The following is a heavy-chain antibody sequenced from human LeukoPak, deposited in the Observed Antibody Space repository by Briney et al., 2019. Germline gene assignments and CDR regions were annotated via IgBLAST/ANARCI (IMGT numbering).Heavy chain of an antibody. V-gene: IGHV4-59*01. CDR2: IHYTGST. Sequence: SETLSLTCSVSGGSTSGSYWSWVRQPPGKGLLWIGYIHYTGSTDYNPSLKSRVTISIDTPKNQVFLRVTSVTAADTAVYYCARTGYGRDYYGMDVWGQGTAVTVSS. D-gene: IGHD1-26*01. J-gene: IGHJ6*02. CDR3: ARTGYGRDYYGMDV. CDR1: GGSTSGSY.